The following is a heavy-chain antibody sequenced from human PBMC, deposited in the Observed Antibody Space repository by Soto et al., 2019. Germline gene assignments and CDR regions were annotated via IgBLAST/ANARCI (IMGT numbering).Heavy chain of an antibody. CDR1: GFTFSAYA. CDR3: AKDPDRSHAFDI. J-gene: IGHJ3*02. CDR2: IGGSGVAT. Sequence: GGSLRLSCAASGFTFSAYAMSWVRQAPGMGLEWVSFIGGSGVATYYADSVKGRFTISRDNSKNTLYLQMSSLRADDTAVYYCAKDPDRSHAFDIWGQGTKVTVSS. V-gene: IGHV3-23*01.